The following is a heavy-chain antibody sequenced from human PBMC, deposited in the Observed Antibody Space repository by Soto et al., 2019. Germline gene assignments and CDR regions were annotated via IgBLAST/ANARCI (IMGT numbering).Heavy chain of an antibody. CDR2: ISSSSSTI. CDR3: ARAGGWELPPG. V-gene: IGHV3-48*01. D-gene: IGHD3-10*01. J-gene: IGHJ4*02. Sequence: EVQLVESGGGLVQPGGSLRLSCAASGFTFSSYSMNWVRQAPGKGLEWVSYISSSSSTIYYADSVKGRFTISRDNAKNSLYLQMNSLRAEDTAVYYCARAGGWELPPGCGQGTLVTVSS. CDR1: GFTFSSYS.